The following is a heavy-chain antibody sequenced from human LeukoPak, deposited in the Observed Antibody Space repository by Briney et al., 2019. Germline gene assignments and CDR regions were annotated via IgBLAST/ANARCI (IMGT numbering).Heavy chain of an antibody. Sequence: GGSLRLSCSASGFTFSDYDMNWIRQAPGKGLEWISAISGRSSHTYYGDSVKGRFSISRDNAKNLLYLQMSGLGAEDTAVYYCGRAFPPLRTSSAGDLWGQGTPVTVSS. D-gene: IGHD3-16*01. CDR3: GRAFPPLRTSSAGDL. V-gene: IGHV3-21*06. CDR1: GFTFSDYD. CDR2: ISGRSSHT. J-gene: IGHJ4*02.